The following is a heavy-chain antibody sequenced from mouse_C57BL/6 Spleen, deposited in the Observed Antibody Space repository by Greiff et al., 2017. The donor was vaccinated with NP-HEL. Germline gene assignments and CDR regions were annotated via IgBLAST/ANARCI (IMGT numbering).Heavy chain of an antibody. D-gene: IGHD1-1*01. J-gene: IGHJ2*01. CDR2: IDPNSGGT. CDR1: GYTFTSYW. V-gene: IGHV1-72*01. CDR3: AREATTTVVATSHYFDY. Sequence: QVQLQQPGAELVKPGASVKLSCKASGYTFTSYWMHWVKQRPGRGLEWIGRIDPNSGGTKYNEKFKSKATLTVDKPSSTAYMQLSSLPSEDSAVYYCAREATTTVVATSHYFDYWGQGTTLTVSS.